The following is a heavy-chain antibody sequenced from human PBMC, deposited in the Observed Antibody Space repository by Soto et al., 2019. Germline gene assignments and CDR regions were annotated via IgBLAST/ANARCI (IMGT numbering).Heavy chain of an antibody. D-gene: IGHD2-15*01. V-gene: IGHV1-18*01. CDR2: ISAYNGNT. CDR1: GYTFTRYG. J-gene: IGHJ3*02. CDR3: ARDLGYCSGGSCYSGGGNDDFAI. Sequence: ASVKVYCKASGYTFTRYGISWVRQAPGQGLEWMGWISAYNGNTNYAQKLQGRVTMTRDTSISTAYMELSRLRSDDTAVYYCARDLGYCSGGSCYSGGGNDDFAIWGQGTMV.